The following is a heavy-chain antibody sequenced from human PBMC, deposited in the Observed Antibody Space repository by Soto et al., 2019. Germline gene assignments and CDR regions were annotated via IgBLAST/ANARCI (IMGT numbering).Heavy chain of an antibody. V-gene: IGHV4-34*01. CDR1: GGSFSGYY. D-gene: IGHD3-22*01. Sequence: SETLSLTCAVYGGSFSGYYWSWIRQPPGKGLEWIGEINHSGSTNYNPSLKSRVTISVDTSKNQFSLKLSSVTAADTAVYYCARHPGDSSGYHSYPYWGQGTLVTVSS. CDR2: INHSGST. J-gene: IGHJ4*02. CDR3: ARHPGDSSGYHSYPY.